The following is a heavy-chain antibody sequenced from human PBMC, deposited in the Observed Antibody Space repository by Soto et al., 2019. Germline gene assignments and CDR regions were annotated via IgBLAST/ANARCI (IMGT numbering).Heavy chain of an antibody. Sequence: SETLSLTCTVSGASMNSYHWSWIRQPAGKGLEWIGHIHSSGSTNYNPSLKSRVTMSVDTSKNQFSLRLMSLTAADTAVYYCARDQGVAAAGITWFDPWGQGSLVTVSS. V-gene: IGHV4-4*07. CDR1: GASMNSYH. CDR2: IHSSGST. D-gene: IGHD6-13*01. J-gene: IGHJ5*02. CDR3: ARDQGVAAAGITWFDP.